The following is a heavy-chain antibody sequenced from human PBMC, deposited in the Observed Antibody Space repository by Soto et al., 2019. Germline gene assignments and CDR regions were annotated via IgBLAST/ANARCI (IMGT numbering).Heavy chain of an antibody. Sequence: QVQLQQWGAGLLKPSETLSLTCAVYGGSFSGYYWSWIRQPPGKGLEWIGKINHSGSTNYNPSLKSRVTISVDTSKNQFSLKLSSVTAADTAVYYCARGRSEALWFGAWFDPWGQGTLVTVSS. CDR3: ARGRSEALWFGAWFDP. J-gene: IGHJ5*02. V-gene: IGHV4-34*01. CDR1: GGSFSGYY. CDR2: INHSGST. D-gene: IGHD3-10*01.